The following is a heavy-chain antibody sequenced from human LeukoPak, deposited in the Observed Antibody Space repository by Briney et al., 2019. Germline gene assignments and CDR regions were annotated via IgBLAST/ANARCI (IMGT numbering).Heavy chain of an antibody. CDR1: GFTLSNAW. J-gene: IGHJ4*02. Sequence: PGGSLRLSCAVSGFTLSNAWMSWVRQAPGKGLEWVGRIKSKTDGDTTDYAAPVKGRFTISGDESKDTLYLQMSSLKAEDTAVYYCTRDKLELRQFDYWGQGTLVTVSS. V-gene: IGHV3-15*01. CDR2: IKSKTDGDTT. CDR3: TRDKLELRQFDY. D-gene: IGHD1-7*01.